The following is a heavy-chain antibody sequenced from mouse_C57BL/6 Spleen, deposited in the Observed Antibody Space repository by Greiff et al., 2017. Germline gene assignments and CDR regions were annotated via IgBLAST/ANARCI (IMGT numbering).Heavy chain of an antibody. V-gene: IGHV5-17*01. D-gene: IGHD2-12*01. J-gene: IGHJ4*01. CDR1: GFTFSDYG. CDR2: ISSGSSTI. Sequence: EVQLVESGGGLVKPGGSLKLSCAASGFTFSDYGMHWDRQAPEKGLEWVAYISSGSSTIYYADTVKGRFTISRDNAKNTLFLQMTSLRSEDTAMYYCARLAYYTYAMDYWGQGTSVTVSS. CDR3: ARLAYYTYAMDY.